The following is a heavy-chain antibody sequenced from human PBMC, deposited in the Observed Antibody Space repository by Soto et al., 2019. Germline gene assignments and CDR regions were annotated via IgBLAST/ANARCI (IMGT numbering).Heavy chain of an antibody. CDR1: GVTFSDHD. V-gene: IGHV3-11*01. CDR3: ARRYDFWSGYPFAY. J-gene: IGHJ4*02. Sequence: PVGSMRLCCAAAGVTFSDHDGSCISQTTGKGLEWLSYISTSGSSTHYADSVKGRFTISRDNAKNSLYLQMNSLRAEDTALYYCARRYDFWSGYPFAYWGKGALVTVSS. CDR2: ISTSGSST. D-gene: IGHD3-3*01.